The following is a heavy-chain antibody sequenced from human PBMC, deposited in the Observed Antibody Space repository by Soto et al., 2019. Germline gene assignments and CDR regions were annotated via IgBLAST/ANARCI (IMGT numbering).Heavy chain of an antibody. CDR3: ARGLDYGASFDY. J-gene: IGHJ4*02. CDR2: IKEDGNEK. D-gene: IGHD4-17*01. V-gene: IGHV3-7*01. Sequence: GWSLRLSCASSVFTFISYWMTWVRQAPGKGLEWVANIKEDGNEKYYVDSVKGRFTISRDHPKNSLYLQMTSLRADDTAVYYCARGLDYGASFDYWGQGTLVTVSS. CDR1: VFTFISYW.